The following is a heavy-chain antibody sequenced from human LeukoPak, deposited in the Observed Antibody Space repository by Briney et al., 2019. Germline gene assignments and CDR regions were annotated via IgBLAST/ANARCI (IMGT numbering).Heavy chain of an antibody. Sequence: PSETLSLTCSVSGGSISSSNYSWGWIRQPPGKGLEWIGCIYYSGSTYYNPSLKSRVTISVDTSKNQFSLNLNSLTAADTAIYYCARVLSDSSGYNFEYWGQGTLVTVSS. CDR2: IYYSGST. CDR3: ARVLSDSSGYNFEY. V-gene: IGHV4-39*07. D-gene: IGHD5-18*01. CDR1: GGSISSSNYS. J-gene: IGHJ4*02.